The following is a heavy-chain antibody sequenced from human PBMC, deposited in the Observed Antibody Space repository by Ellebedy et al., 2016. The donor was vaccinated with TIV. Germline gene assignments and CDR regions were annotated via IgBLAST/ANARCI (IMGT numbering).Heavy chain of an antibody. D-gene: IGHD5-24*01. Sequence: SETLSLTCTVSGGSISSYYWSWIRQPPGKGLEWIGYIYYRGSTNYNPSLKSRVTISVDTSKNQFSLMLSSVTAADTAVYYCAREAVEVATIEDHYYYMDVWGKGTTVTVSS. CDR3: AREAVEVATIEDHYYYMDV. CDR2: IYYRGST. J-gene: IGHJ6*03. V-gene: IGHV4-59*01. CDR1: GGSISSYY.